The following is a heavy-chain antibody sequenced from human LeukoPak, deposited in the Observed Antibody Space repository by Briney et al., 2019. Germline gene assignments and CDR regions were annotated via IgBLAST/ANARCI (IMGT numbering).Heavy chain of an antibody. CDR1: GGSFSGYY. CDR3: ARDYPYSYYMNV. CDR2: INHSGST. Sequence: PSETLSLTCAVYGGSFSGYYWSWIRQPPGKGLEWIGEINHSGSTRFNPSLKSRVTISVDTAKNQFSLKLSSVTAADTAVYYCARDYPYSYYMNVWGNGTTVTVSS. V-gene: IGHV4-34*01. J-gene: IGHJ6*03.